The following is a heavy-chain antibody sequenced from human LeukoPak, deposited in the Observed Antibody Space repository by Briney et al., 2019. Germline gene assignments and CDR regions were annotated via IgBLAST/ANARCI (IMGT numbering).Heavy chain of an antibody. CDR2: MYYTGDT. CDR3: AGSHSLGSNNDYYTPFDY. D-gene: IGHD3-3*01. J-gene: IGHJ4*02. Sequence: SETLSLTCAVSGGSLSNYYRSWIRQPPGKGLEWIGYMYYTGDTNYNPSLKSRVTISVDTSKNQFSLKLSSVTAADTAVYYCAGSHSLGSNNDYYTPFDYWGQGSLVTVSS. CDR1: GGSLSNYY. V-gene: IGHV4-59*01.